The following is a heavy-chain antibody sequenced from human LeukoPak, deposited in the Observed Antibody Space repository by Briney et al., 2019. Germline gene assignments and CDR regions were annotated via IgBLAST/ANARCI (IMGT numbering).Heavy chain of an antibody. D-gene: IGHD1-26*01. CDR3: ARDPTLVGGYFDY. J-gene: IGHJ4*03. CDR1: GFTFSSYA. Sequence: PGGSLRLSCAASGFTFSSYAMHWVRQAPGKGLEWVAVISYDGSNKYYADSVKGRFTISRDNSKNTLDLQMNSLRVEDTAVYYCARDPTLVGGYFDYWGQGTMVTVSS. CDR2: ISYDGSNK. V-gene: IGHV3-30-3*01.